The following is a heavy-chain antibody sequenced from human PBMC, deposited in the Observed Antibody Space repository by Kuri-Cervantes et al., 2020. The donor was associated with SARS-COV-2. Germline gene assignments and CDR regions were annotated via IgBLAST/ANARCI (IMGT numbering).Heavy chain of an antibody. D-gene: IGHD3-3*01. CDR1: GYSISRGYF. CDR2: VYQSGNT. J-gene: IGHJ6*02. V-gene: IGHV4-38-2*01. CDR3: ARGLRGTIFGVVIDYYYGMDV. Sequence: GSLRLSCAVSGYSISRGYFWAWIRQPPGKGLEWVGNVYQSGNTYYNPSLKSRVTISVDKSKNQFSLKLSSVTAADTAVYYCARGLRGTIFGVVIDYYYGMDVWGQGTTVTVSS.